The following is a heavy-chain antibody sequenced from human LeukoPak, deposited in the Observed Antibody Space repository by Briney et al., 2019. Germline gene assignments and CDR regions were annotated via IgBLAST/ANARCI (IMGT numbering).Heavy chain of an antibody. CDR3: AKDSASSSFVDY. V-gene: IGHV3-30*02. J-gene: IGHJ4*02. CDR1: GFTFSSYG. D-gene: IGHD6-13*01. CDR2: IRYDGSNK. Sequence: PGGSLRLSCAASGFTFSSYGMHWVRQAPDKGLEWVAFIRYDGSNKYYADSVKGRFTISRDNSKNTLYLQMNSLRAEDTAVYYCAKDSASSSFVDYWGQGTLVTVSS.